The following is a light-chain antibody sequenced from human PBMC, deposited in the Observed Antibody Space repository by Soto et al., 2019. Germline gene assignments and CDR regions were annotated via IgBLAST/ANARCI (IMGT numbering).Light chain of an antibody. CDR2: GAS. V-gene: IGKV3-15*01. J-gene: IGKJ1*01. CDR1: HPVSSA. Sequence: IVLMQYTGSLSLSPGESRNLSCRASHPVSSAFLVWYQQKHGQPPRLLIYGASTRATGIPARFSGSGSGTEFTLTISSLQSEDFAVYYCQQYNNWPSFGQGTKVDIK. CDR3: QQYNNWPS.